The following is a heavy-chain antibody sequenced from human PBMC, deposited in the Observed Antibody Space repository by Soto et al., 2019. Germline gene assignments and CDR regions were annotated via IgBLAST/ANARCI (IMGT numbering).Heavy chain of an antibody. CDR2: INAANGDT. J-gene: IGHJ4*02. Sequence: WASVKVSCKTSGYTFSMHAIHWVRQAPGQGLEWMGWINAANGDTKYSENFQGRVAITRDGYASAAYMEVRSLRSEDTAIYYCARDEGGWNSIEGGFVKFILDYWGQGSVVTVSS. V-gene: IGHV1-3*01. CDR1: GYTFSMHA. D-gene: IGHD1-7*01. CDR3: ARDEGGWNSIEGGFVKFILDY.